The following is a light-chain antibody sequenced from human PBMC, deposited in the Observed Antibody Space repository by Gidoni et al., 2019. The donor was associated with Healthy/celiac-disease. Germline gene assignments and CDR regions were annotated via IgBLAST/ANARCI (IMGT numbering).Light chain of an antibody. CDR3: QQLNSYPLIT. V-gene: IGKV1-9*01. J-gene: IGKJ5*01. Sequence: DIQLTQSPSFLSASLGDRVTITCRASQGISSYLAGYQQKPGKAPKLLIYAASTLQSGVTSRLSGSGSGTEFTLTISSMQPEDFATYYCQQLNSYPLITFGQGTRLEIK. CDR1: QGISSY. CDR2: AAS.